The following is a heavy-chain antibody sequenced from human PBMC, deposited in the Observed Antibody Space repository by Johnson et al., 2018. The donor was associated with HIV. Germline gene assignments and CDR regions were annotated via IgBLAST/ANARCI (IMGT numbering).Heavy chain of an antibody. Sequence: VQLVESGGGLVQPGGSLRLSCAASGFTFSSYAMSWVRQAPGKGLEWVSAIGTAGDTYYPGSVKGRFTISRENAKNSLYLQMNSLRAGDTAVYYCARARDSWSSSWLSRDNAFDIWGQGT. CDR3: ARARDSWSSSWLSRDNAFDI. CDR1: GFTFSSYA. V-gene: IGHV3-13*01. CDR2: IGTAGDT. D-gene: IGHD6-13*01. J-gene: IGHJ3*02.